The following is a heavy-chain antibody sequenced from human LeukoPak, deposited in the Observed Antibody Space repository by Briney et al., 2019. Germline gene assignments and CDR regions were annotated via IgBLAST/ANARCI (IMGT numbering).Heavy chain of an antibody. CDR3: AKPIVGANGHFDY. J-gene: IGHJ4*02. CDR2: ISYDGSNK. CDR1: GFTFSSYG. Sequence: GGSLRLSCAASGFTFSSYGVHWVRQAPGKGLEWVAVISYDGSNKYYADSVKGRFTISRDNSKNTLYLQMNSLRAEDTAVYYCAKPIVGANGHFDYWGQGTLVTVSS. D-gene: IGHD1-26*01. V-gene: IGHV3-30*18.